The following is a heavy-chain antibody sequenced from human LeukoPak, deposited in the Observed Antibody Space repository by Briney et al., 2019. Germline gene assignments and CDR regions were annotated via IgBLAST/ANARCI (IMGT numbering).Heavy chain of an antibody. V-gene: IGHV3-48*02. J-gene: IGHJ6*02. CDR2: ISSSGSTR. Sequence: GGSLKLSGAGSGFTFSSYNMNWVRQAPGRGLEWVSFISSSGSTRYYADSVKGRFTISRDNAKNSLYLQMNSLQDDDTAIEYCAGAHVVTIADTYYYCIDVWGQGKTVTVSS. D-gene: IGHD2-21*02. CDR1: GFTFSSYN. CDR3: AGAHVVTIADTYYYCIDV.